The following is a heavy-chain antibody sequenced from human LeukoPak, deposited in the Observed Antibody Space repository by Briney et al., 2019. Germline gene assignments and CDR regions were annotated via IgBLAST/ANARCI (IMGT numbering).Heavy chain of an antibody. Sequence: GGSLRLSCAASGFTFDDYAMHWVRQAPGKGLEWVSGISWNSGSIGYADSVKGRFTISRDNAKNSLYLQMNSLRAEDTALYYCAKDRSYYYDSSGYFDYWGQGTLVTVSS. CDR2: ISWNSGSI. D-gene: IGHD3-22*01. J-gene: IGHJ4*02. CDR3: AKDRSYYYDSSGYFDY. CDR1: GFTFDDYA. V-gene: IGHV3-9*01.